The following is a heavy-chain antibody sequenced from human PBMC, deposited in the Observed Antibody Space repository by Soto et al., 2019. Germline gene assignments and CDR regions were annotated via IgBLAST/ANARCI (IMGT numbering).Heavy chain of an antibody. CDR3: ARTSRGPYDAFDI. V-gene: IGHV3-7*03. D-gene: IGHD3-16*01. CDR1: GFTFRSYW. Sequence: VGFLRLSCADSGFTFRSYWMNWVRQAPGKGLEWVAYINQDGSEKDYVDSVTGRFTISRDNAKNSLYLQMNSLRAEDTAVYYCARTSRGPYDAFDIWGQGTMVTVSS. CDR2: INQDGSEK. J-gene: IGHJ3*02.